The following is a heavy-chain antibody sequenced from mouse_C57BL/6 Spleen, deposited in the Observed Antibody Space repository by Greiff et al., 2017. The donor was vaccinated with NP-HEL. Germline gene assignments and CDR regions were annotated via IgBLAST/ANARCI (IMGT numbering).Heavy chain of an antibody. Sequence: VQLQQPGAELVMPGASVKLSCKASGYTFTSYWMHWVKQRPGQGLEWIGEIDPSDSYTNYNQKFKGKSTLTVYQSSSTAYMQLSSLTSEDSAVYYCARRAYYSNYYAMDYWGQGTSVTVSS. D-gene: IGHD2-5*01. CDR3: ARRAYYSNYYAMDY. CDR1: GYTFTSYW. CDR2: IDPSDSYT. J-gene: IGHJ4*01. V-gene: IGHV1-69*01.